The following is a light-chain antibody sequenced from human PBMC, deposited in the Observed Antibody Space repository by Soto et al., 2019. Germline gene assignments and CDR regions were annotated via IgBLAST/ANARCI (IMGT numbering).Light chain of an antibody. V-gene: IGKV3-20*01. Sequence: EIELTQSPGTLSLSPGERATLSCRASQSVSSSYLAWYQQKPGQAPRLLIHYASSRASGIPDRFSGSGSGTHFTLTISSLQAEDLAVYYCQQYASSPCTFGEGTKVELK. CDR3: QQYASSPCT. J-gene: IGKJ1*01. CDR1: QSVSSSY. CDR2: YAS.